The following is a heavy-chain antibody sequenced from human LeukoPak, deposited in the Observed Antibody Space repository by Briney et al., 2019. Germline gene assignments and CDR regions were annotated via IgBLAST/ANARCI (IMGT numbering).Heavy chain of an antibody. CDR3: AKYSGHDTSGYYESRAFDI. CDR1: GDSISSDH. CDR2: IYYSGNT. J-gene: IGHJ3*02. D-gene: IGHD3-22*01. Sequence: SETLSLTCPVSGDSISSDHWSWIRQPPGKGLEWIGYIYYSGNTNYNPSLKSRVTISVDTSKNQSSLKLSSVTAADTAVYYCAKYSGHDTSGYYESRAFDIWGQGTMVTVSS. V-gene: IGHV4-59*01.